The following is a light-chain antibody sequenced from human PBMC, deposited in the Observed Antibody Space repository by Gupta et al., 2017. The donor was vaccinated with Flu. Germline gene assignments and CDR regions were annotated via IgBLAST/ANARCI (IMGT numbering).Light chain of an antibody. CDR3: QQEDNCPRT. J-gene: IGKJ1*01. CDR2: GAT. V-gene: IGKV3-15*01. Sequence: ERVMTEFPATVSVSQGEGPTLSCRASQSVGSYLAWYGQNPGQAPRLLIYGATTRATGVPGRFSGSGSGTEFTLTISSRQSEDFAVYYCQQEDNCPRTFGQGTKVEIK. CDR1: QSVGSY.